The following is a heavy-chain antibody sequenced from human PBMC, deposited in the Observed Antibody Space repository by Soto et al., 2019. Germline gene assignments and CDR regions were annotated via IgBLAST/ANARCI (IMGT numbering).Heavy chain of an antibody. V-gene: IGHV5-51*03. Sequence: PGESLKISCKGSGYSFTSYWIGWVRQMPGKGLEWMGIIYPGDSDTRYSPSFQGQVTISADKSISTAYLQWSSLKASDTAMYYCARLPIYDYVWRGYFVSWGQGTLVTVSS. CDR2: IYPGDSDT. D-gene: IGHD3-16*01. CDR3: ARLPIYDYVWRGYFVS. CDR1: GYSFTSYW. J-gene: IGHJ4*02.